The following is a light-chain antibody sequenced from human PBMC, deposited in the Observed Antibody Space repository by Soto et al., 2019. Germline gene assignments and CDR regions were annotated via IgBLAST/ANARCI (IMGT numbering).Light chain of an antibody. J-gene: IGKJ4*01. CDR2: GVS. V-gene: IGKV3-15*01. Sequence: EVVRTQSPGTLSVSPGERATLSCRASQSISRNLAWYQQKPGRAPRLLIYGVSTRATGIPARFSGSGSETDFTLTISSLEPEDFAVYYCQQRSNWPLTFGGGTKVDIK. CDR1: QSISRN. CDR3: QQRSNWPLT.